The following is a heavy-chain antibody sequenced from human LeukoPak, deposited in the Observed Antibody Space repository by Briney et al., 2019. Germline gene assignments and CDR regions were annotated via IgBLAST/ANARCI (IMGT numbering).Heavy chain of an antibody. CDR2: INPSGGST. J-gene: IGHJ3*02. V-gene: IGHV1-46*01. D-gene: IGHD3-22*01. CDR3: ARDKGRYYYDSSGYYHRTDAFDI. CDR1: GYTFTSYY. Sequence: GASVKVSCKASGYTFTSYYMHWVRQAPGQELEWMGIINPSGGSTSYAQKFQGRVTMTRDTSTSTVYMELSSLRSEDTAVYYCARDKGRYYYDSSGYYHRTDAFDIWGQGTMVTVSS.